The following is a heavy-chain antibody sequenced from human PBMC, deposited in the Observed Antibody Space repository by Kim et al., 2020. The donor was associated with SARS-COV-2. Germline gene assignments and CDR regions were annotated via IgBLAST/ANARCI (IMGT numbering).Heavy chain of an antibody. D-gene: IGHD6-6*01. Sequence: SYADSVKGRFTSSKDKARNSRYLQMNSLRDEDTAGYYCAGEGGREYTMDYWGQGTLFTVSS. V-gene: IGHV3-48*02. J-gene: IGHJ4*02. CDR3: AGEGGREYTMDY.